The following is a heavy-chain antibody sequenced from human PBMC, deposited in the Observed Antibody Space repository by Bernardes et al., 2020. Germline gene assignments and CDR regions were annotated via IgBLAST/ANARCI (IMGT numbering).Heavy chain of an antibody. CDR1: GFTVSSNY. Sequence: GGSLRLSCAASGFTVSSNYMSWVRQAPGKGLEWVSVMYSGGSRHYADSAKGRFTISRDNSKNTLYLQMDSLRAEDTAVYYCAREHSSSWVSYYYYGLDVWGQGTTVTVSS. V-gene: IGHV3-66*01. J-gene: IGHJ6*02. CDR3: AREHSSSWVSYYYYGLDV. CDR2: MYSGGSR. D-gene: IGHD6-13*01.